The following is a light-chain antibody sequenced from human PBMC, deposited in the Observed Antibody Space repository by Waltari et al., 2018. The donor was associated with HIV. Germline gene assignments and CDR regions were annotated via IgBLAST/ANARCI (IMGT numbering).Light chain of an antibody. CDR1: QSVSSY. CDR3: QQRSNWPPFT. J-gene: IGKJ3*01. CDR2: DAS. V-gene: IGKV3-11*01. Sequence: DIVLTQSPATLSLSPGERATLSCRASQSVSSYLAWYQQKPGQAPRLLIYDASNRATGIQARFSGSGSGTDFTLTISSLEPEDFAVYYCQQRSNWPPFTFGPGTKVDIK.